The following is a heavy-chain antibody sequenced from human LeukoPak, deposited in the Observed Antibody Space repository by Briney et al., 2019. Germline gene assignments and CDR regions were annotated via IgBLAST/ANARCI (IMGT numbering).Heavy chain of an antibody. CDR3: ARDSGSSTHDP. D-gene: IGHD2-2*01. CDR2: IYYSGST. J-gene: IGHJ5*02. V-gene: IGHV4-61*01. Sequence: PSGTLSLTCAVSGASVTSTDWWSWVRQPPGKGLEWIGYIYYSGSTNYNPSLKSRVTISVDTSKNQFSLKLTSVTAADTAVYYCARDSGSSTHDPWGQGTLVTVSS. CDR1: GASVTSTDW.